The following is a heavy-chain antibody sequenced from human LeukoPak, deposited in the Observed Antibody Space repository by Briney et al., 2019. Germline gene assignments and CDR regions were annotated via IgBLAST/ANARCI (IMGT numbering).Heavy chain of an antibody. J-gene: IGHJ4*02. Sequence: GGSLRLSCTVSGFTVSSNSMSWVRQAPGKGLEWVSFIYSDNTHYSDSVKGRFTISRDNAKNSLYLQMNSLRAEDTAVYYCARGVLKPYYYDSRSFDYWGQGTLVTVSS. D-gene: IGHD3-22*01. CDR1: GFTVSSNS. V-gene: IGHV3-53*01. CDR2: IYSDNT. CDR3: ARGVLKPYYYDSRSFDY.